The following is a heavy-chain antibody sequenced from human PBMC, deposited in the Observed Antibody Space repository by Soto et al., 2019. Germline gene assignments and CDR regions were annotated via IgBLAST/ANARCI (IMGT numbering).Heavy chain of an antibody. CDR3: ARDVDTAMVNGYYHGMDA. V-gene: IGHV1-69*12. CDR2: IIPIFGTA. Sequence: QVQLVQSGAEVKKRGSSVKVSCKASGGTFSSYAISWVRQAPGQGLEWLGGIIPIFGTANYAQKFQGRVTITADESTSTAYMELSSLRSEDTAVYYCARDVDTAMVNGYYHGMDAWGQGTTVTVSS. CDR1: GGTFSSYA. J-gene: IGHJ6*02. D-gene: IGHD5-18*01.